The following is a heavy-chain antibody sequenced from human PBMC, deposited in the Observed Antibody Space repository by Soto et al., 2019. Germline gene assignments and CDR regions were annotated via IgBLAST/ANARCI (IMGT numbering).Heavy chain of an antibody. CDR2: ISYDGSNK. CDR3: AKDPFEDIVVVVAAPPDY. V-gene: IGHV3-30*18. J-gene: IGHJ4*02. D-gene: IGHD2-15*01. CDR1: GFTFSSCG. Sequence: GGSLRLSCAASGFTFSSCGMHWVRQAPGKGLEWVAVISYDGSNKYYADSVKGRFTISRDNSKNTLYLQMNSLRAEDTAVYYCAKDPFEDIVVVVAAPPDYWGQGTLVTVSS.